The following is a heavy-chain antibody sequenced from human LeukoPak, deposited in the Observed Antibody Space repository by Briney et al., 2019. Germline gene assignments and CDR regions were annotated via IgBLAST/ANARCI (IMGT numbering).Heavy chain of an antibody. CDR3: ARQGEYYDYVWGSYRTIYNWFDP. J-gene: IGHJ5*02. CDR2: IYYSGST. Sequence: PSETLSLTCTVSGGSIISYYWSWIRQPPGKGLEWIGYIYYSGSTNYNPSLKSRVTISVDTSKNQFSLKLSSVTAADTAVYYCARQGEYYDYVWGSYRTIYNWFDPWGQGTLVTVSS. D-gene: IGHD3-16*02. V-gene: IGHV4-59*08. CDR1: GGSIISYY.